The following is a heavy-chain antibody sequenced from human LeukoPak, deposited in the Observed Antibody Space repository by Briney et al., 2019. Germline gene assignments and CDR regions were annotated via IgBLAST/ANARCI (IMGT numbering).Heavy chain of an antibody. CDR1: GYSLTDFS. D-gene: IGHD6-19*01. J-gene: IGHJ4*02. Sequence: ASVKVSCKVSGYSLTDFSMHWVRQAPGKGLEWMGTFAVEDGKTIYAQKFRGRVTMTEDTSTDTAYMDLSSLRSEDTAVYYCARDGSSGWFYWGQGTLVTVSS. CDR2: FAVEDGKT. CDR3: ARDGSSGWFY. V-gene: IGHV1-24*01.